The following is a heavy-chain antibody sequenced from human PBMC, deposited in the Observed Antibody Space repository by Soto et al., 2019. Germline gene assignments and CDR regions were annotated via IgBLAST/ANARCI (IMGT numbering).Heavy chain of an antibody. V-gene: IGHV1-18*01. CDR1: GYTFTTYG. CDR2: ISGYNGHT. CDR3: AREGEMPYYYHGLDV. J-gene: IGHJ6*02. Sequence: QVQLVQSGAEVRKPGASVKVSCKASGYTFTTYGISWVRQAPGQGLEWMGWISGYNGHTKYAQKFQGRVTMTTDTSXXTVYMDLRSLRSDDTAVYYCAREGEMPYYYHGLDVWGQGTTVTVSS. D-gene: IGHD3-16*01.